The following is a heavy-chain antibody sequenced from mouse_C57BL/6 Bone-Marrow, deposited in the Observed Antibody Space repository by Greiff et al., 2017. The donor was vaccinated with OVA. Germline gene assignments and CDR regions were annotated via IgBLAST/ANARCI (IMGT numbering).Heavy chain of an antibody. Sequence: QVQLKESGAELARPGASVKMSCKASGYTFTSYTMHWVKQRPGQGLEWIGYINPSSGYTKSNQKFKDKATLTADKSSSTAYMQLSSLTSEDSAVYYCARGYNKHGGYYYAMDYWGQGTSVTVSS. D-gene: IGHD2-5*01. CDR2: INPSSGYT. J-gene: IGHJ4*01. CDR3: ARGYNKHGGYYYAMDY. CDR1: GYTFTSYT. V-gene: IGHV1-4*01.